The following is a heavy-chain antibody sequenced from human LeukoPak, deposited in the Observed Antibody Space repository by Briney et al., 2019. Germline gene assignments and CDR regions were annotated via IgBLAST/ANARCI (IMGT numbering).Heavy chain of an antibody. CDR3: ARLNYDFWSGYYAYYYMDV. CDR1: GYSISSGYY. J-gene: IGHJ6*03. V-gene: IGHV4-38-2*01. CDR2: IYHSGST. Sequence: SSETLSLTCAVSGYSISSGYYWGWIRQPPGKGLEWIGSIYHSGSTYYNPSLKSRVTVSVDTSKNQFSLKLSSVTAADTAVYYCARLNYDFWSGYYAYYYMDVWGKGTTVTVSS. D-gene: IGHD3-3*01.